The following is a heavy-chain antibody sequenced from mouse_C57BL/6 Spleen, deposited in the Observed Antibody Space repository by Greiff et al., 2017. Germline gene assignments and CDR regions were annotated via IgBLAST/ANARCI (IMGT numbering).Heavy chain of an antibody. CDR2: INPNNGGT. D-gene: IGHD2-4*01. J-gene: IGHJ2*01. V-gene: IGHV1-26*01. CDR1: GYTFTDYY. Sequence: EVQLQQSGPELVKPGASVKISCKASGYTFTDYYMNWVKQSHGKSLEWIGDINPNNGGTSYNQKFKGKATLTVDKSSSTAYMELRSLTSEDSAVYYCARWLIYYDYDGFDYWGQGTTLTVSS. CDR3: ARWLIYYDYDGFDY.